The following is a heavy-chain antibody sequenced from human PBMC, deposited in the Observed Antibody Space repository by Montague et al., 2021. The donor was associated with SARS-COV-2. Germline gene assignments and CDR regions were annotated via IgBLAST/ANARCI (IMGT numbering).Heavy chain of an antibody. CDR1: GFSLSTSGMC. Sequence: PALVKPTQTLTLTCTFSGFSLSTSGMCLSWLRQPPGKALEWRTRIDWDDDKYYSTSLKTRLTISKDTSKNQVVLTMTNMDPVDTATYYCARSYGTTVVTRAFDYWGQGTLVTVSS. V-gene: IGHV2-70*11. CDR3: ARSYGTTVVTRAFDY. CDR2: IDWDDDK. D-gene: IGHD4-23*01. J-gene: IGHJ4*02.